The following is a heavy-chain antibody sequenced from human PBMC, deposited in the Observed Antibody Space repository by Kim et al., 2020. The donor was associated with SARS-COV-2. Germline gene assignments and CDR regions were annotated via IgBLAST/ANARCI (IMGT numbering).Heavy chain of an antibody. V-gene: IGHV4-59*01. Sequence: SETLSLTCTVSGGSISSYYWSWIRQPPGKGLEWIGYIHYSGSTNYNPSLKSRVTISVDTSKNQFSMKLSSVTAADTPVNYCARAFDYWGQGTLVTVSS. CDR1: GGSISSYY. J-gene: IGHJ4*02. CDR2: IHYSGST. CDR3: ARAFDY.